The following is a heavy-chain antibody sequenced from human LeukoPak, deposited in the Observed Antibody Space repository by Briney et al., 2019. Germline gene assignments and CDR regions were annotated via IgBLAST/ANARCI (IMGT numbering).Heavy chain of an antibody. D-gene: IGHD2-15*01. J-gene: IGHJ4*02. CDR2: INSDGSST. Sequence: GGSLRLSCAASGFTFSSYWMHWVRQAPGKWLVWVSRINSDGSSTSYADSVKGRFTISRDNAKNTLYLQMNSLRAEDTAVYYCARVPRGSCSGGSCYFDYWGQGTLVTVSS. V-gene: IGHV3-74*01. CDR1: GFTFSSYW. CDR3: ARVPRGSCSGGSCYFDY.